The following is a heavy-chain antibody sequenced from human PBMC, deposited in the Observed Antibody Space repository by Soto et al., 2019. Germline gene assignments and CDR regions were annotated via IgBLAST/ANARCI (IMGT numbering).Heavy chain of an antibody. CDR2: ISYDGSNK. J-gene: IGHJ4*02. CDR3: AKDPHSSSPLY. Sequence: GGSLRLSCAASGFTFSSYGMHWVRQAPGKGLEWVAVISYDGSNKYYADSVKGRFTISRDNSKNTLYLQMNSLRAEDTAVYYCAKDPHSSSPLYWGQGTLVTVSS. V-gene: IGHV3-30*18. D-gene: IGHD6-6*01. CDR1: GFTFSSYG.